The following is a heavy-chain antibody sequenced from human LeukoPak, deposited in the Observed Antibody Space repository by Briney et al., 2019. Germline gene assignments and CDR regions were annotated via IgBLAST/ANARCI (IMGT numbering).Heavy chain of an antibody. CDR2: IYYSGNT. CDR3: ARDSGPMTSPDY. CDR1: GGSISFSTYY. Sequence: SETLSLTCTVSGGSISFSTYYWGWIRQPPGKGLDWIGSIYYSGNTYYNPSLKSRVTILVDTSKNQFSLKLSSVTAADTAVYYCARDSGPMTSPDYWGQGTLVTVSS. J-gene: IGHJ4*02. V-gene: IGHV4-39*07. D-gene: IGHD3-22*01.